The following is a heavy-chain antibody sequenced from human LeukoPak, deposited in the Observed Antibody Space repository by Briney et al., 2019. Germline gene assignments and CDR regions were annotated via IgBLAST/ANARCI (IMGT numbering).Heavy chain of an antibody. V-gene: IGHV4-59*01. D-gene: IGHD6-13*01. CDR3: ARISSSNWYNERGAFDV. Sequence: SETLSLTCTVSGGSLSSYYWSWVRQPPGKGLEWIEFVYYTGSTNYSPSLKSRVTISVDTSKNQFSLKLRSVTAADTAVYYCARISSSNWYNERGAFDVWGQGTMVTVSS. J-gene: IGHJ3*01. CDR1: GGSLSSYY. CDR2: VYYTGST.